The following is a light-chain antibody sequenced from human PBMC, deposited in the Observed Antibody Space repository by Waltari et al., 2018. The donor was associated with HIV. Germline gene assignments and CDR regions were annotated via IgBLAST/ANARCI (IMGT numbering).Light chain of an antibody. J-gene: IGKJ4*01. CDR1: QSVSSN. Sequence: EIVLTQSPAILSASPGERATLSCRASQSVSSNLAWYQQQPGQAPSLLIFGAATRAIGIPARFSGRGSGTEFTLTISSLQSEDFAVYFCQQYNTWPPLTFGGGTKVEI. CDR2: GAA. V-gene: IGKV3-15*01. CDR3: QQYNTWPPLT.